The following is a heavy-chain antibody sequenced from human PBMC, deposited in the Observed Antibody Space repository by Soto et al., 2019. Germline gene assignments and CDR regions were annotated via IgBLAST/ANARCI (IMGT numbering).Heavy chain of an antibody. CDR2: INPHYDRS. V-gene: IGHV1-2*02. D-gene: IGHD3-22*01. CDR1: GFAFTSYY. Sequence: ASVKVSCKASGFAFTSYYIHWVRQAPGQGLEWMGWINPHYDRSKFAQKFQGRVTMTRDTSINTAYMEVSRLTSDDTAVYYCAKEGDSSGWFDPWGPGTLVTVSS. J-gene: IGHJ5*02. CDR3: AKEGDSSGWFDP.